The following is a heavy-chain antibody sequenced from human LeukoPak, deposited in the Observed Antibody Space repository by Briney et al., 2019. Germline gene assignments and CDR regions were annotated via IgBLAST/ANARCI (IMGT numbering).Heavy chain of an antibody. CDR3: ATSESQTKFDY. CDR2: IFPGDSET. V-gene: IGHV5-51*01. D-gene: IGHD1/OR15-1a*01. J-gene: IGHJ4*02. Sequence: GESLKISCKGSGYSLTTYWIGWVRQMPGKGLEWMGIIFPGDSETTYSPPFQGQVTISADKSINTAYLQWSSLKASDTAMYYCATSESQTKFDYWGQGTLVTVSS. CDR1: GYSLTTYW.